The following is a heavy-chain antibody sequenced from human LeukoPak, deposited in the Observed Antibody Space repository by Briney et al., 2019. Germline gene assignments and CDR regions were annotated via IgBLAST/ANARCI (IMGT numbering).Heavy chain of an antibody. D-gene: IGHD3-9*01. CDR3: AKVQGLRDFDWLSGAFDI. V-gene: IGHV3-30*02. CDR1: GFTFXXXX. Sequence: GSLRLXXXASGFTFXXXXXXXVRQAPGKGXXXXXXXXXXGSEKYYADSVKGRXXXSRDNSRNTLYLQMNSLRAEDTAVYYCAKVQGLRDFDWLSGAFDIWGQGTMVTVSS. J-gene: IGHJ3*02. CDR2: XXXXGSEK.